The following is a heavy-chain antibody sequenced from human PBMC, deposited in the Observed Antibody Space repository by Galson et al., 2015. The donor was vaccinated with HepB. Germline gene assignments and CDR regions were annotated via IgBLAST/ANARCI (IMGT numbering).Heavy chain of an antibody. CDR1: GFTFSGSA. CDR2: IRSKANSYAT. J-gene: IGHJ4*02. CDR3: TSRGYYYDSSGYSS. V-gene: IGHV3-73*01. D-gene: IGHD3-22*01. Sequence: SLRLSCAASGFTFSGSAMHWVRQASGKGLEWVGRIRSKANSYATAYAASVKGRFTISRDDSKNTAYLQMNSLKTEDTAVYYCTSRGYYYDSSGYSSWGQGTLVTVSS.